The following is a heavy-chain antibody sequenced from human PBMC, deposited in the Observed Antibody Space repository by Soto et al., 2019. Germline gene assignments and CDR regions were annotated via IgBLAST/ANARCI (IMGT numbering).Heavy chain of an antibody. D-gene: IGHD2-2*01. Sequence: PGGSLRLSCAASGFTFRSYGMHWVRQAPGEGLEWVAVISYDGSNKYYADSVKGRFTISRDNSKNTLYLQMNSLRAEDTAVYYCAKSAHSSTFDYWGQGTLVTVSS. CDR1: GFTFRSYG. CDR2: ISYDGSNK. J-gene: IGHJ4*02. CDR3: AKSAHSSTFDY. V-gene: IGHV3-30*18.